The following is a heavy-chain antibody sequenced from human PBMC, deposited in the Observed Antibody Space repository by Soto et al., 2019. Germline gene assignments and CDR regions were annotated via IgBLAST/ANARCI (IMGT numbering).Heavy chain of an antibody. J-gene: IGHJ5*02. D-gene: IGHD3-3*01. CDR3: ARQDDFWSCSGWFDP. V-gene: IGHV4-39*01. CDR2: IFYNGFT. CDR1: GGSINNDNYY. Sequence: QLQLQESGPGLVKPSETLSLTCTVSGGSINNDNYYWGWIRQPPGKGLEWIGIIFYNGFTYYSPSLKRRVTISVDTSKNQFSLKMTSVTAADTAVYYCARQDDFWSCSGWFDPWGQGPLVTVSS.